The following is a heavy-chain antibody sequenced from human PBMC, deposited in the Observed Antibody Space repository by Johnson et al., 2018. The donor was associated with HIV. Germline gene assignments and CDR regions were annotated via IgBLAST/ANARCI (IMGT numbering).Heavy chain of an antibody. CDR3: HAIITMVVVGSDAFDL. CDR1: GFTFSSYA. V-gene: IGHV3-48*01. D-gene: IGHD3-22*01. Sequence: VQLVESGGGVVQPGRSLRLSCAASGFTFSSYAMHWVRQAPGKGLEWVSYISSSGSTIYYAASVKVRFTISRDNSKNTLYLQMNSLRAEDTAVYYEHAIITMVVVGSDAFDLWGQGTVVTVSS. J-gene: IGHJ3*01. CDR2: ISSSGSTI.